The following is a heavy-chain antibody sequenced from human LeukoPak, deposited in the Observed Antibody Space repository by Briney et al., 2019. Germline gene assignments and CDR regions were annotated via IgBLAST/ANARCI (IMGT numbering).Heavy chain of an antibody. J-gene: IGHJ4*02. Sequence: GGTLRLSCAASGFTFNSYSLQWVRQAPGKELEWVLAISDGGGSTYYTDSVKGRFTISRDNSKNTLYLQMNSLRAEYTSVYYGAKYRCLGELTLGYYWGRGTLVTVSS. CDR3: AKYRCLGELTLGYY. CDR1: GFTFNSYS. CDR2: ISDGGGST. D-gene: IGHD3-16*02. V-gene: IGHV3-23*01.